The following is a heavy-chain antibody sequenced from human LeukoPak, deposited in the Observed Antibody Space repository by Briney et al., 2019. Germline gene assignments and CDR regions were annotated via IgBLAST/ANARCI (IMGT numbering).Heavy chain of an antibody. CDR3: ARVGDHFHWYLDL. D-gene: IGHD3-3*02. CDR2: LYSGSST. V-gene: IGHV3-53*01. Sequence: GRSLRLSCAPSGFTVSTNYMNWVRQAPGKGLEWVSILYSGSSTYYADSVEGRFIISRDSSKNTLSLQRNDLRPEDTAVYYCARVGDHFHWYLDLWGRGTLVTVSS. CDR1: GFTVSTNY. J-gene: IGHJ2*01.